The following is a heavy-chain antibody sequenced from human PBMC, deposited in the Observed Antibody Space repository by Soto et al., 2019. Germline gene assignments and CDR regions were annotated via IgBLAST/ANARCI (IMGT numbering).Heavy chain of an antibody. CDR2: LSSSSSTI. V-gene: IGHV3-48*02. J-gene: IGHJ4*02. Sequence: EVQLGESGGGLVQPGGSLRLSCAASGFTFSNYNINWVRQAPGKGLEWVSYLSSSSSTIYYADSVKGRFTITRDNGKNSVYLQMNSLRDAATAVYYCAKEYGEVDGLFESCGQGTLFTVSS. CDR1: GFTFSNYN. CDR3: AKEYGEVDGLFES. D-gene: IGHD6-19*01.